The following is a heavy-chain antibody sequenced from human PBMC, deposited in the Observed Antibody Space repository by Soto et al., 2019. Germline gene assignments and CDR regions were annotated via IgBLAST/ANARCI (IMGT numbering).Heavy chain of an antibody. D-gene: IGHD2-15*01. CDR3: AAGVGVVAATPVYYGMDV. CDR1: GFTFTSSA. J-gene: IGHJ6*02. Sequence: SVEVSCRASGFTFTSSAVQWVRQASRQRLEWIGWIVVGSGNTNYAQKFQERVTITRDMSTSTAYMELSSLRSEDTAVYYCAAGVGVVAATPVYYGMDVWGQGTTVTVSS. V-gene: IGHV1-58*01. CDR2: IVVGSGNT.